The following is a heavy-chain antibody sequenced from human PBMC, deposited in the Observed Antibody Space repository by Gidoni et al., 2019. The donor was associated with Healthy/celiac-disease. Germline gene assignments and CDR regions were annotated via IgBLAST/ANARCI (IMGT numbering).Heavy chain of an antibody. J-gene: IGHJ4*02. Sequence: QVQLQQWGAGLLKPSETLSLTCAVYGGSFSGYYWSWIRQPPGKGLEWIGEINHSGSTNYNPSLKSRVTISVDTSKNQFSLKLSSVTAADTAVYYCARAVSGSSRYGDYWGQGTLVTVSS. CDR3: ARAVSGSSRYGDY. CDR1: GGSFSGYY. V-gene: IGHV4-34*01. CDR2: INHSGST. D-gene: IGHD6-13*01.